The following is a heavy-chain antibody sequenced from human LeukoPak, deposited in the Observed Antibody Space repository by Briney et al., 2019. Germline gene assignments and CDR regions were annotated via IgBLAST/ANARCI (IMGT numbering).Heavy chain of an antibody. CDR3: AMDYGDYNNWFDP. J-gene: IGHJ5*02. CDR1: GGSFSGYY. CDR2: INHSGST. D-gene: IGHD4-17*01. V-gene: IGHV4-34*01. Sequence: PSETLSLTCAVYGGSFSGYYWSWIRQPPVKGLEWIGEINHSGSTNYNPSLKSRVTISVDTSKNQFSLKLSSVTAADTAVYYCAMDYGDYNNWFDPWGQGTLVTVSS.